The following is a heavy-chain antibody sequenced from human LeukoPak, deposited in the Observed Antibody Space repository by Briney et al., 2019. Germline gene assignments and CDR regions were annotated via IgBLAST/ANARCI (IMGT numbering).Heavy chain of an antibody. J-gene: IGHJ4*02. Sequence: PGGSLRLSCAASGFTFGSYEMKWVRQAPGKGLEFVSYISSTARTIYYADSVKGRFTISRDNAKKSLYLQMNSLRDEDTAVYYCARDRRSSWDLDYWGQGTLVTVSS. V-gene: IGHV3-48*03. CDR3: ARDRRSSWDLDY. CDR1: GFTFGSYE. CDR2: ISSTARTI. D-gene: IGHD6-13*01.